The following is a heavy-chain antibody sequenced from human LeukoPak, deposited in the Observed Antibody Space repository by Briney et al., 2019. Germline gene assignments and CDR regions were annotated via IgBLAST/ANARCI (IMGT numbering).Heavy chain of an antibody. CDR3: ARDQVAALDY. V-gene: IGHV3-23*01. D-gene: IGHD6-13*01. CDR1: GFTFSSYG. CDR2: ISGSGGST. Sequence: PGGSLRLSCAASGFTFSSYGMSWVRQAPGKGLEWVSAISGSGGSTYYADSVKGRFTISRDNSKNSLYLQMNSLRAEDTAVYYCARDQVAALDYWGQGTLVTVSS. J-gene: IGHJ4*02.